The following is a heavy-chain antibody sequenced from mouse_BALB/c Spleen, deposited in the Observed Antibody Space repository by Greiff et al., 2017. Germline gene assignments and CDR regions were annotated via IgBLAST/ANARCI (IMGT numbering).Heavy chain of an antibody. CDR1: GYTFTSYW. J-gene: IGHJ3*01. CDR2: IFPGTGTT. CDR3: ARGFAY. Sequence: VQLQQSGAELVKPGASVKLSCKTSGYTFTSYWIQWVKQRPGQGLGWIGEIFPGTGTTYYNEKFKGKATLTIDTSSSTAYMQLSSLTSEDSAVYFCARGFAYWGQGTLVTVSA. V-gene: IGHV1S132*01.